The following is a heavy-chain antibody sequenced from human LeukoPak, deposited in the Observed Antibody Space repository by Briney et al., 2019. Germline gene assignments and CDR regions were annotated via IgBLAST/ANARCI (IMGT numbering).Heavy chain of an antibody. CDR2: IYHSGST. CDR1: GYSLSSGYY. V-gene: IGHV4-38-2*02. D-gene: IGHD3-10*01. Sequence: SETLSLTCTVSGYSLSSGYYWGWIRQPPGKGLEWIGSIYHSGSTYYNPPLKSRVTISVDTSKNQFSLKLSSVTAADTAVYYCARTQAGELLWFGENWGQGTLVTVSS. J-gene: IGHJ4*02. CDR3: ARTQAGELLWFGEN.